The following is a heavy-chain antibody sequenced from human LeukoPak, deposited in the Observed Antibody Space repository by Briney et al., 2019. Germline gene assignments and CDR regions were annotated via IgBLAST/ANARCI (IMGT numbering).Heavy chain of an antibody. CDR3: ARDGRGAYYYDSSGFYFDY. V-gene: IGHV3-21*01. CDR2: ISSSSSYI. CDR1: GFTFSSYS. J-gene: IGHJ4*02. Sequence: GGSLRLSCAASGFTFSSYSMNWVRQAPGKGLEWVSSISSSSSYIYYADSVKGRFTISRDNAKNSLYLQMNSLRAEDTAVYYCARDGRGAYYYDSSGFYFDYWGQGTLVTVSS. D-gene: IGHD3-22*01.